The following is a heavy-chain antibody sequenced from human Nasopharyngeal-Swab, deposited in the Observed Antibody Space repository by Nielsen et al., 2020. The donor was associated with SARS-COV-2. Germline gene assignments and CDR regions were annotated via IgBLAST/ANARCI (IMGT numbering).Heavy chain of an antibody. CDR1: GFSFDDYT. J-gene: IGHJ6*03. V-gene: IGHV3-9*01. CDR3: AKTMVRGHFYYFLDV. Sequence: GGSLRLSCVASGFSFDDYTMHWVRQAPGKGLEWVSGFTWKSGNMGYADSVKGRFTIPRDNAKNSVYLQMNSLRPEDTALYYCAKTMVRGHFYYFLDVWGKGTTVTVSS. CDR2: FTWKSGNM. D-gene: IGHD3-10*01.